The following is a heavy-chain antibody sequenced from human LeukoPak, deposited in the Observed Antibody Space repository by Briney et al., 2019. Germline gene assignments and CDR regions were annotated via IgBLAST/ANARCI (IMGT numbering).Heavy chain of an antibody. D-gene: IGHD2-2*01. J-gene: IGHJ5*02. V-gene: IGHV3-48*01. Sequence: PGGSLRLSCAASGFTFSSYNMNWVRQAPGKGLEWVSYMSSSTSSRYYADSVKGRFTISRDNDKNSLYLQMNSLRAEDTAVYHCARAVTRSSTSCYGTDWFDPWGQGTLVTVSS. CDR1: GFTFSSYN. CDR2: MSSSTSSR. CDR3: ARAVTRSSTSCYGTDWFDP.